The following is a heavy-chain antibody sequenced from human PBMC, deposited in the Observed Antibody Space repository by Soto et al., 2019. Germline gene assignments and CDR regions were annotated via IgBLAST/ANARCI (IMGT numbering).Heavy chain of an antibody. CDR1: GFTFSSYG. J-gene: IGHJ6*02. D-gene: IGHD3-10*01. V-gene: IGHV3-33*01. Sequence: QGQLVESGGRVVQPGRSLRLSCAASGFTFSSYGMHWVRQAPGKGLEWVAVIWYDGSNKYYADSVKGRFTISRDNSKNTLYLQMNSLRAEDTAVYYCARDLGLIYYGSGSSSYDYGMDVWGQGTTVTVSS. CDR3: ARDLGLIYYGSGSSSYDYGMDV. CDR2: IWYDGSNK.